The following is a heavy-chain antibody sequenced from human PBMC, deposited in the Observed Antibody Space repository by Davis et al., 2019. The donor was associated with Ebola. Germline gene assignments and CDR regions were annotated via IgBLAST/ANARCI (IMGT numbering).Heavy chain of an antibody. CDR2: MNPNSGNT. J-gene: IGHJ6*02. CDR1: GCTFTSYD. Sequence: ASVKVSCKASGCTFTSYDINWVRQATGQGLEWMGWMNPNSGNTGYAQKFQGRVTITRNTSISTAYMELSSLRSEDTAVYYCARAGYSSSWYSIVYYYYGMDVWGQGTTVTVSS. CDR3: ARAGYSSSWYSIVYYYYGMDV. D-gene: IGHD6-13*01. V-gene: IGHV1-8*03.